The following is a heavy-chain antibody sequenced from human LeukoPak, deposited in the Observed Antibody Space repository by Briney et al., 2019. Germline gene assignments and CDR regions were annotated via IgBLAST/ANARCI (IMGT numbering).Heavy chain of an antibody. Sequence: PSETLSLTCTVSGVSISNYYWSWIRQPPGKGLEWIGYIYYSGSTNYNPSLKSRVTISVDTSKNQFSLKLSSVTAADTAVYYCARDRYYYDSSGYYFFDYWGQGTLVTVSS. CDR2: IYYSGST. V-gene: IGHV4-59*01. D-gene: IGHD3-22*01. CDR1: GVSISNYY. J-gene: IGHJ4*02. CDR3: ARDRYYYDSSGYYFFDY.